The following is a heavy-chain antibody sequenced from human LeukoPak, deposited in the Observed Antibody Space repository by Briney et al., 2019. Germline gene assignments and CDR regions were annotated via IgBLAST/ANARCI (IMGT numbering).Heavy chain of an antibody. V-gene: IGHV1-2*02. Sequence: ASVKVSCKASGYTFTGYYMHWVRQAPGQGLEWMGWINPNSGGTNYAQKFQGRVTMTRDTAISTAYMEVNTLRSDDTAVYYCARGYYSSTWYDYWGQGTLVTVSS. D-gene: IGHD6-13*01. CDR2: INPNSGGT. CDR3: ARGYYSSTWYDY. J-gene: IGHJ4*02. CDR1: GYTFTGYY.